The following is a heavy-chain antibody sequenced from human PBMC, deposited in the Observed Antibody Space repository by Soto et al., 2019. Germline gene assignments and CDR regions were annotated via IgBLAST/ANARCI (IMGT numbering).Heavy chain of an antibody. Sequence: SETLSLTCAVSGGSFTSNNWWTWVRQPPGQGLEWIGEIYRTGSTNYNPSLKSRVTISLDKSENQFSLRVTSLTAADTAVYYCASRDPGTSVDYWGQGTLVTVS. J-gene: IGHJ4*02. CDR2: IYRTGST. CDR3: ASRDPGTSVDY. D-gene: IGHD1-7*01. V-gene: IGHV4-4*02. CDR1: GGSFTSNNW.